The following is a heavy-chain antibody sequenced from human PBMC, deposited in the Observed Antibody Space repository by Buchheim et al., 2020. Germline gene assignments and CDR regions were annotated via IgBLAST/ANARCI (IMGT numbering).Heavy chain of an antibody. CDR2: ISGSGGSR. J-gene: IGHJ4*02. D-gene: IGHD3-3*01. V-gene: IGHV3-23*01. Sequence: EVQLLESGGGLVQPGGSLRLSCAASGFSFSSYAMSWVRQAPGKGLEWVSAISGSGGSRYYADSVKGRFTISRDNSKNTLYLQMNSLRAENTAVYYCAKDRTNFGMVIIYYFDYWGQGTL. CDR1: GFSFSSYA. CDR3: AKDRTNFGMVIIYYFDY.